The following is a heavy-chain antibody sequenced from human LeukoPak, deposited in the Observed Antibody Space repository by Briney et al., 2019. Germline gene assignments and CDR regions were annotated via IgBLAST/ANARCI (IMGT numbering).Heavy chain of an antibody. CDR2: IYYSGST. CDR3: ARGPLKELPFSVYYYYGMDV. CDR1: GRSISSYY. D-gene: IGHD1-7*01. V-gene: IGHV4-59*08. J-gene: IGHJ6*02. Sequence: SETLSLTCTVSGRSISSYYWSWIRQPPGKGLEWIGYIYYSGSTNYNPSLKSRVTISVDTSKNQFSLKLSSVTAADTAVYYCARGPLKELPFSVYYYYGMDVWGQGTTVTVSS.